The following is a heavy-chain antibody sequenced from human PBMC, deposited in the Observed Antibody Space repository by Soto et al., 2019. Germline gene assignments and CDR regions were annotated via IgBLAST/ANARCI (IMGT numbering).Heavy chain of an antibody. Sequence: SETLSLTCSVSTEFSSPSFWSWIRQSPGKGLEWIGYISNTGSTTRYNPALESRVTLSVDSSKSQLSLRLNSVTAADTAVYYCTKNGGWPPDPLEYFHHWGPGTLVTVSS. CDR3: TKNGGWPPDPLEYFHH. CDR1: TEFSSPSF. V-gene: IGHV4-59*08. D-gene: IGHD6-19*01. J-gene: IGHJ1*01. CDR2: ISNTGST.